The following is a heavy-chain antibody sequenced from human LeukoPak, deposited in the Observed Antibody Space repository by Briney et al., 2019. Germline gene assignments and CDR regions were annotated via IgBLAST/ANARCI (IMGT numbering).Heavy chain of an antibody. J-gene: IGHJ4*02. CDR1: GFSISSGGYS. CDR2: IYHSGST. Sequence: SETLSLTCAVSGFSISSGGYSWRWIRQPPGKGLEWIGYIYHSGSTYYNPSLKSRVTTSVDRSKNQFSLKLSSVTAADTAVYYCAKGYEFVFDYWGQGTLVTVSS. D-gene: IGHD3/OR15-3a*01. V-gene: IGHV4-30-2*01. CDR3: AKGYEFVFDY.